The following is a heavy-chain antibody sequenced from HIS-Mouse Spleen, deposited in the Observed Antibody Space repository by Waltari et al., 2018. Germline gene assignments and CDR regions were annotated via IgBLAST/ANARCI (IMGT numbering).Heavy chain of an antibody. J-gene: IGHJ4*02. CDR2: IDWDDDK. CDR1: GLPLSPSGMC. D-gene: IGHD6-19*01. CDR3: ARIAEGYSSGWYAFDY. V-gene: IGHV2-70*15. Sequence: QVPLRESGPALVKPTPTLTLTCTFSGLPLSPSGMCVSLIRQPPGKALEWLARIDWDDDKYYSTSLKTRLTISKDTSKNQVVLTMTNMDPVDTATYYCARIAEGYSSGWYAFDYWGQGTLVTVSS.